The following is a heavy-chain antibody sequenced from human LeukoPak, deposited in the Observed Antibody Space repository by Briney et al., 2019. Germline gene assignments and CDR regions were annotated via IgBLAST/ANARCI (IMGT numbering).Heavy chain of an antibody. V-gene: IGHV3-9*01. Sequence: GGSLRLSCAASGFTFDDYAMHWVRQAPGKGLEWVSGISWNSGSIGYADSEKGRFTISRDNAKNSLYLQMNSLRAEDTALYYCAKVRVVYAFEFDYWGQGTLVTVSS. D-gene: IGHD2-8*02. CDR3: AKVRVVYAFEFDY. J-gene: IGHJ4*02. CDR1: GFTFDDYA. CDR2: ISWNSGSI.